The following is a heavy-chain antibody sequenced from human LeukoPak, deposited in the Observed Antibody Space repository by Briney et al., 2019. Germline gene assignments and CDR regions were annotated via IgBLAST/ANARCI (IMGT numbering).Heavy chain of an antibody. CDR2: IYYSGYT. V-gene: IGHV4-39*02. Sequence: SSEILSLTCTVSGGSISSSSYYWGWIRQPPGKGLEWIGSIYYSGYTYYNPSLKSRVTISVDTSKNQFSLKLSSVTAADTAVYYCARDRTTGSSNYYYYGLDVWGQGTTVTVSS. CDR3: ARDRTTGSSNYYYYGLDV. J-gene: IGHJ6*02. D-gene: IGHD1-26*01. CDR1: GGSISSSSYY.